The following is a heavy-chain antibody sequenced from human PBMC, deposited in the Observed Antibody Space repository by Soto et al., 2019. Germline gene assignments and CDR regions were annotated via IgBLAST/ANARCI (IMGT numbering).Heavy chain of an antibody. CDR2: MSTFNVNT. CDR1: GYTFTNYG. Sequence: QVQLVQSGGEVKKPGASVMVSCKASGYTFTNYGITWVRQAPGQGLERMGWMSTFNVNTNYAQMLQGRVTMTTDTSTSTAYMELRSLRSDDTAIYYCARGGAAGYSPMDVWGQGTTVTVSS. J-gene: IGHJ6*02. CDR3: ARGGAAGYSPMDV. D-gene: IGHD2-21*01. V-gene: IGHV1-18*01.